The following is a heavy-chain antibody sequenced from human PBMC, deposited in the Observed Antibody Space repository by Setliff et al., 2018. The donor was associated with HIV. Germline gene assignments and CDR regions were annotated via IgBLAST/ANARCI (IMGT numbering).Heavy chain of an antibody. J-gene: IGHJ5*02. Sequence: SETLSLTCTVSGGSISNYYWSWIRQPPGKGLEWIGHIYSSGSTNYNPSLKSRVTISVDTSKNQFSLKLSSVTAADTAVYYCAGLYSWVAGFDPWGQGTLVTVSS. V-gene: IGHV4-59*12. CDR3: AGLYSWVAGFDP. CDR1: GGSISNYY. D-gene: IGHD6-19*01. CDR2: IYSSGST.